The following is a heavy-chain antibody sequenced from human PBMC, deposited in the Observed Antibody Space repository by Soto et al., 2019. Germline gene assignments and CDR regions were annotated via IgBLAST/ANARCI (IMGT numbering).Heavy chain of an antibody. CDR2: IYSGGNT. D-gene: IGHD3-10*01. CDR3: ARGQGYSGSGRGWFDP. CDR1: GLTFSDTY. J-gene: IGHJ5*02. Sequence: LLVESGGGLVQPGGSLRVSCVASGLTFSDTYMTWVRQAPGKGLEWVSTIYSGGNTHYADSVKGRFTISRDNSKSTVYLQMNNLKDEDTAVYYCARGQGYSGSGRGWFDPWGQGTLVTVSS. V-gene: IGHV3-66*01.